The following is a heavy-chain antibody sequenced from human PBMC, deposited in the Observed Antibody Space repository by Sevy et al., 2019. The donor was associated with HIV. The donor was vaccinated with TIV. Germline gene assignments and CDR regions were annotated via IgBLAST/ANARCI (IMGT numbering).Heavy chain of an antibody. CDR1: GFTFSDYY. CDR2: ISSSGSTI. J-gene: IGHJ3*02. V-gene: IGHV3-11*01. CDR3: ARELTDTDAFDI. Sequence: GSLRLSCAASGFTFSDYYMSWIRQAPGKGLEWVSYISSSGSTIYYADSVKGRFTISRDNAKNSLYLQMNSLRAEDTAVYYCARELTDTDAFDIWGQGTMVTVSS. D-gene: IGHD1-20*01.